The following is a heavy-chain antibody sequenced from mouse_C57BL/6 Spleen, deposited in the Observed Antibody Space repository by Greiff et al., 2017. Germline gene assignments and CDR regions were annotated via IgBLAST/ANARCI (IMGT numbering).Heavy chain of an antibody. CDR1: GYAFSSSW. Sequence: QVQLQQSGPELVKPGASVKISCKASGYAFSSSWMNWVKQRPGKGLEWIGRLYPGDGDPNYNGKIEGKATLTADKSSSTAYIQLSCLTSANSAVSFCARYYGSYCDYWGQGTTLSVSS. CDR2: LYPGDGDP. J-gene: IGHJ2*01. D-gene: IGHD1-1*01. CDR3: ARYYGSYCDY. V-gene: IGHV1-82*01.